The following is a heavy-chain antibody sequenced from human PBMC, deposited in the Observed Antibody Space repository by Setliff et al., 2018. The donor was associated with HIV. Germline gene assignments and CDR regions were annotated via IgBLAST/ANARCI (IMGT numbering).Heavy chain of an antibody. V-gene: IGHV4-38-2*01. D-gene: IGHD5-18*01. CDR1: GFTFSGYS. CDR2: IYYSGST. J-gene: IGHJ4*02. Sequence: GSLRLSCAASGFTFSGYSMHWVRQPPGKGLEWIGSIYYSGSTYYNPSLKSRVTISLDTSKNQVSLKLSSVAAADTAVYYCARGGYRDGYDYWGQGTLVTVSS. CDR3: ARGGYRDGYDY.